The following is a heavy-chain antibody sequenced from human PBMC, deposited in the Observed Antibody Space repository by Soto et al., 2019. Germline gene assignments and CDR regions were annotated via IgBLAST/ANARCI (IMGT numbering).Heavy chain of an antibody. D-gene: IGHD3-3*01. J-gene: IGHJ4*02. V-gene: IGHV1-2*02. Sequence: ASVKVSCKASGYTFTGYYMHWVRQAPGQGLEWMGGINPNCGRANYAQKFQGRVTMTADKSTSTAYMELSSLRSEDTAVYYCARRRPDYYFDYWGQGTLVTVSS. CDR3: ARRRPDYYFDY. CDR1: GYTFTGYY. CDR2: INPNCGRA.